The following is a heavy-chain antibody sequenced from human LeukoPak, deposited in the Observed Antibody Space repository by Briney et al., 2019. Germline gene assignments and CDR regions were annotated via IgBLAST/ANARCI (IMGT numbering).Heavy chain of an antibody. J-gene: IGHJ6*02. Sequence: GGSLRLSCAASGFIFSNYAIHWVRQAPGKGLEYVSGISSNGGNTYYANSVKGRFTTSRDNSKNTLYLQMGCLRAEDMAVYYCASSDSLDVWGQGTTVTVSS. CDR1: GFIFSNYA. V-gene: IGHV3-64*01. CDR3: ASSDSLDV. CDR2: ISSNGGNT. D-gene: IGHD4-11*01.